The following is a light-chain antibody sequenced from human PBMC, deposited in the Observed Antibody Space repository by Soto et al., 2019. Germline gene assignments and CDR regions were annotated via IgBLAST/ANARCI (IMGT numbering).Light chain of an antibody. V-gene: IGKV3-15*01. CDR3: QQYNDWPPYT. CDR1: QSIGSN. J-gene: IGKJ2*01. CDR2: GAS. Sequence: EVLMTQCQSTLSVSPGERVTVSCRASQSIGSNLAWYQQKPGQAPRLLIYGASTRVIGVPDRFSGGSSGTDFTLTINRVQSEGIPVYFCQQYNDWPPYTFGQGTKLEIK.